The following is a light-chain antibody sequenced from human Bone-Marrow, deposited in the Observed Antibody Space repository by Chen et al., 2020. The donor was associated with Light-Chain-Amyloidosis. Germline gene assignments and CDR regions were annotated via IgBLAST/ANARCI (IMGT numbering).Light chain of an antibody. CDR3: QSADSSGTYEVI. J-gene: IGLJ2*01. Sequence: SYELTQPPPVSVSPGQTARSTCSGDALPTKYAYWYQQKPGQAPVLVIHRDTERPSGISERFSGSSSGTTATLTISGVQAEDEADYHCQSADSSGTYEVIFGGGTKLTVL. V-gene: IGLV3-25*03. CDR1: ALPTKY. CDR2: RDT.